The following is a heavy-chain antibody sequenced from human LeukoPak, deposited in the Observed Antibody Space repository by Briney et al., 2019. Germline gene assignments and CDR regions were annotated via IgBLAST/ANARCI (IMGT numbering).Heavy chain of an antibody. V-gene: IGHV3-30*02. CDR2: IRYDGSNK. CDR3: AKEGGVVARDFDY. D-gene: IGHD3-22*01. Sequence: PGGSLRLSCAASGFTFSSYGMHWVRQAPGKGLEWVAFIRYDGSNKYYADSVKGRFTISRDNSKNTLYLQMNSLRAEDTAVYYCAKEGGVVARDFDYWGQGTLVTVSS. CDR1: GFTFSSYG. J-gene: IGHJ4*02.